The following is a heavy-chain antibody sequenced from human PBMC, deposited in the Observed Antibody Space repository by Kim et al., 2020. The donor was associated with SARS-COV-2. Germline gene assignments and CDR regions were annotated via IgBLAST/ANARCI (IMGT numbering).Heavy chain of an antibody. J-gene: IGHJ4*01. V-gene: IGHV3-30*04. CDR1: GFTFNSFA. Sequence: GGSLRLSCAASGFTFNSFAMHCVRQAPGKWLEWVTVIPHDGSNEQYIDSVKGRFTISRDNSKNTLDLQINSLIAEDTAVYHCARDSHVYWINSQCDDFD. CDR2: IPHDGSNE. D-gene: IGHD1-26*01. CDR3: ARDSHVYWINSQCDDFD.